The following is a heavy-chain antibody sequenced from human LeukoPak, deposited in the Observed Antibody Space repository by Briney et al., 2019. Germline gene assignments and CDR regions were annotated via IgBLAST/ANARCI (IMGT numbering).Heavy chain of an antibody. D-gene: IGHD5-18*01. V-gene: IGHV1-18*04. J-gene: IGHJ2*01. Sequence: ASVKVSCKAPGYTFTSYGISWVRQAPGQGLEWMGWISAYNGNTNYAQKLQGRVTMTTDTSTSTAYMELRSPRSDDTAVYYCARVNGYSYGLNWYFDLWGRGTLVTVSS. CDR3: ARVNGYSYGLNWYFDL. CDR1: GYTFTSYG. CDR2: ISAYNGNT.